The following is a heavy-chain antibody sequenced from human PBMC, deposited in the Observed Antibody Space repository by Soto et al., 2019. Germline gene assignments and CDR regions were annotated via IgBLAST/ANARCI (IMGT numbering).Heavy chain of an antibody. J-gene: IGHJ4*02. CDR3: ARGPATIVGAMDS. Sequence: RRLSCAASGFTFSNYGMHWVRQAPGKGLEWVAVIWYDGSDKYYADSVKGRFTISRDNSKNTLFLQMNSLRAEDTAVYYCARGPATIVGAMDSWGQGTLVTVSS. CDR1: GFTFSNYG. CDR2: IWYDGSDK. D-gene: IGHD1-26*01. V-gene: IGHV3-33*01.